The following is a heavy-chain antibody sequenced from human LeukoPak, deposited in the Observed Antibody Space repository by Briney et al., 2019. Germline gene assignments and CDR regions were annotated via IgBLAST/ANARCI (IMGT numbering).Heavy chain of an antibody. D-gene: IGHD6-19*01. V-gene: IGHV3-23*01. CDR1: GFTFTNYA. CDR2: ISDSGGST. J-gene: IGHJ4*02. Sequence: GGSLRLSCAASGFTFTNYAMSWVRQAPGKGLELVSGISDSGGSTYYADSVKGRFTISRDNSKNTLYLQMNTLRAEDTAVYYCAKDVLCSGRYSPCEIDYWGQGTLVTVSS. CDR3: AKDVLCSGRYSPCEIDY.